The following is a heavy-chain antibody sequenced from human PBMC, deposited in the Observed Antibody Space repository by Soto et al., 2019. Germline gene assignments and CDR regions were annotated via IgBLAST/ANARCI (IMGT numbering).Heavy chain of an antibody. J-gene: IGHJ4*02. CDR3: SYDTCGDTDF. V-gene: IGHV3-74*01. CDR1: GYTFSHYC. CDR2: VNPDGTIT. Sequence: EVQLVESGGDLVQPGGSLRLSCAASGYTFSHYCMHWVRQAPGKGLVWVSRVNPDGTITTYADSVKGRFTISRDNAKNTLYLQMNSLVVEDTAVYYCSYDTCGDTDFWGQGTPVTVSS. D-gene: IGHD3-9*01.